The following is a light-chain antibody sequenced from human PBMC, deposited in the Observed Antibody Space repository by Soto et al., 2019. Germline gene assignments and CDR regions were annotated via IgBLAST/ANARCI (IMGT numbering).Light chain of an antibody. CDR2: EVT. CDR1: SSDVGGYNY. Sequence: QSVLTQPPSASGSPGQSVTISCTGTSSDVGGYNYVSWYQQHPGKAPKLMISEVTERPSGVPDRFSGSKSGNTASLTVSGLQAEDEADYYCSSYAGSNIFVFGSGTKVTVL. CDR3: SSYAGSNIFV. J-gene: IGLJ1*01. V-gene: IGLV2-8*01.